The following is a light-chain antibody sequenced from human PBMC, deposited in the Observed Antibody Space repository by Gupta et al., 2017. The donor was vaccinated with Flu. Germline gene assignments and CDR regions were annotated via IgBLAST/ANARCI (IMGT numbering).Light chain of an antibody. Sequence: DVQMTQSPSTLSASVGDRVTITCRASQSINNWLAWYQQKPGKAPNLLIYKASSLKSGVPSRFSGSGSGTEFTLTISSLQPDDFATYYCQQYNSFSVYTFGQGTKLEIK. J-gene: IGKJ2*01. CDR2: KAS. CDR3: QQYNSFSVYT. V-gene: IGKV1-5*03. CDR1: QSINNW.